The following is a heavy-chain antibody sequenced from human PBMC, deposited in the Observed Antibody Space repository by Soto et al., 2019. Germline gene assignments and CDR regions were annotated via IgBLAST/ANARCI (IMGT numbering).Heavy chain of an antibody. CDR2: IYYSGST. CDR1: GGSISSGGYY. CDR3: AGAHLHFRKSAFDL. J-gene: IGHJ3*01. V-gene: IGHV4-31*03. D-gene: IGHD3-10*01. Sequence: QVQLQESGPGLVKPSQTLSLTCTVSGGSISSGGYYWSWIRQHPGKGLEWIGYIYYSGSTYYNPSLKNSFTTSVGPPKNQNSLKLCSVTATDTAVYYCAGAHLHFRKSAFDLWGQGTMVTVSS.